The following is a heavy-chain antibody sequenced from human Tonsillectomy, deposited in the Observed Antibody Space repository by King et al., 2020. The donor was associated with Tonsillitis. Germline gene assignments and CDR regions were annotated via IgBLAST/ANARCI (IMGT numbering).Heavy chain of an antibody. Sequence: VQLVESGAEVKKPGESLKIFCKGSGYTFTSYWIAWVRQMPGKGLEWMGIVYPGDSDTIYSPSFQGQVTISADKSISTADLQWSSLKASDTAMYYCARHGDSSGYYLWGQGTLVTVSS. V-gene: IGHV5-51*01. CDR1: GYTFTSYW. D-gene: IGHD3-22*01. CDR3: ARHGDSSGYYL. J-gene: IGHJ1*01. CDR2: VYPGDSDT.